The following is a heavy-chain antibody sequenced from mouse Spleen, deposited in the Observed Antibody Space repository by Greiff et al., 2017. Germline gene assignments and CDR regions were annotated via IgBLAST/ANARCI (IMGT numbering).Heavy chain of an antibody. V-gene: IGHV5-17*02. J-gene: IGHJ2*01. CDR1: GFTFSSFG. CDR3: ARRVFDY. Sequence: DVMLVESGGGLVQPGGSRKLSCAASGFTFSSFGMHWVRQAPEKGLEWVAYISSGSSTIYYADTVKGRFTISRDNPKNTLFLQMTSLRSEDTAMYYCARRVFDYWGQGTTLTVSS. CDR2: ISSGSSTI.